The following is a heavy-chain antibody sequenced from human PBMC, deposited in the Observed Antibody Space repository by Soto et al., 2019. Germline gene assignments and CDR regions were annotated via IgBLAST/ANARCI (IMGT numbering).Heavy chain of an antibody. J-gene: IGHJ4*02. Sequence: ASLKVSCKASVYTFTSYDMHWVRQAPGQGLEWMGRSSAYYGNTNYAQKLQGRVTMTTDTSTSTAYMELRSLRSDDTAVYYCARSRGVYSSSSSFDYWGQGTLVTVSS. CDR3: ARSRGVYSSSSSFDY. V-gene: IGHV1-18*04. CDR2: SSAYYGNT. D-gene: IGHD6-6*01. CDR1: VYTFTSYD.